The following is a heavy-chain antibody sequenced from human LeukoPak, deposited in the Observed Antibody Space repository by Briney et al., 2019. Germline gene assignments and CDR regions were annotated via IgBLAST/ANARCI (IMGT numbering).Heavy chain of an antibody. D-gene: IGHD5-18*01. CDR2: IIPIFGTA. CDR1: GYTFTGYY. Sequence: SVKVSCKASGYTFTGYYMHWVRQAPGQGLEWMGGIIPIFGTANYAQKFQGRVTITADESTSTAYMELSSLRSEDTAVYCCARSTAMGYYYYGMDVWGQGTTVTVSS. CDR3: ARSTAMGYYYYGMDV. J-gene: IGHJ6*02. V-gene: IGHV1-69*13.